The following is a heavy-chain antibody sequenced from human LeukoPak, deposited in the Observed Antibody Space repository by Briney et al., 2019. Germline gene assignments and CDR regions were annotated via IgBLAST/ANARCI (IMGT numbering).Heavy chain of an antibody. J-gene: IGHJ3*01. CDR2: IHVSGGKS. V-gene: IGHV3-23*01. D-gene: IGHD4-17*01. CDR3: AKDPNGDYVGAFDG. CDR1: AFTFNTYA. Sequence: GGSLRLSCAASAFTFNTYAITWVRQAPGKGLEWVSGIHVSGGKSYYAESVKGRFTISRDNSKNTVYLQMNYLRVDDTAIYYRAKDPNGDYVGAFDGWGQGTKVTVSS.